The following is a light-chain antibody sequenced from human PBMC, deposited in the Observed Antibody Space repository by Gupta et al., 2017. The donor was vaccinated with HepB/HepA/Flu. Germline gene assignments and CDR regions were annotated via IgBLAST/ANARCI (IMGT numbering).Light chain of an antibody. CDR1: SSDVGRYNY. Sequence: SALPQPASVSGPPGPPITISCTGTSSDVGRYNYVSWYQQHPGKVPKLMIYDVRNRPSGVSDRFSGSKSGNTASLTSAGLQAEDEADYYCSSYTSSSTPYVFGTGTKVTVL. CDR2: DVR. V-gene: IGLV2-14*03. J-gene: IGLJ1*01. CDR3: SSYTSSSTPYV.